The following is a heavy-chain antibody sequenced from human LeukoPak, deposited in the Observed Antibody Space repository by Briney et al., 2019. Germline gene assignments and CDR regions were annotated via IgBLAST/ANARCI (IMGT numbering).Heavy chain of an antibody. CDR2: INPNSGGT. CDR3: ARVPLYDSSGYYDRDSNFDY. CDR1: GYTFTGYY. Sequence: GASVKVSCKASGYTFTGYYMHWVRQAPGQGLEWMGWINPNSGGTNYAQKFQGRVTMTRDTSISTAYMELSRLRSDDTAVYYCARVPLYDSSGYYDRDSNFDYWGQGTLVTVSS. J-gene: IGHJ4*02. V-gene: IGHV1-2*02. D-gene: IGHD3-22*01.